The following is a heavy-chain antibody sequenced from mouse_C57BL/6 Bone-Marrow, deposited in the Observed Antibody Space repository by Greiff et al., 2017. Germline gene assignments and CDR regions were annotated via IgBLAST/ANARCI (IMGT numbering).Heavy chain of an antibody. CDR1: GYTFTDYY. V-gene: IGHV1-76*01. Sequence: VQVVESGAELVRPGASVKLSCKASGYTFTDYYINWVKQRPGQGLEWIARIYPGSGNTYYNEKFKGKATLTAEKSSSTAYMQLSSLTSEDSAVYFCARKETWGQGTSVTVSS. CDR3: ARKET. D-gene: IGHD3-2*01. J-gene: IGHJ4*01. CDR2: IYPGSGNT.